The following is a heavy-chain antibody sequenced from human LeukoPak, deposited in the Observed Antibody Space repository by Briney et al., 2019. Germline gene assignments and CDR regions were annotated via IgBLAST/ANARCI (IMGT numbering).Heavy chain of an antibody. Sequence: GGSLRLSCAASGFTFSSYSMNWVRQAPGKGLEWVSSISSSSSYIYYADSVRGRFTISRDNAKNSLDLQMNSLEGDDTAVYYCAVGIAGRPGPYYWGQGTLVTVSS. J-gene: IGHJ4*02. CDR3: AVGIAGRPGPYY. CDR1: GFTFSSYS. D-gene: IGHD6-6*01. V-gene: IGHV3-21*01. CDR2: ISSSSSYI.